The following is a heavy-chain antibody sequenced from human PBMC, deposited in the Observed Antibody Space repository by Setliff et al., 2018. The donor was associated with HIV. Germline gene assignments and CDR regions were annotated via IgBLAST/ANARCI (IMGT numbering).Heavy chain of an antibody. CDR3: ARTPQEVVVVAATRPYYYYYMDV. V-gene: IGHV4-39*01. CDR1: GGSISTSNYY. CDR2: VDYTGST. Sequence: PSETLSLTCTVSGGSISTSNYYWGWVRQPPGKGLEWVGNVDYTGSTYYNPSLKSRVTISVDTSENQFSLKLSSVTAADTAVYYCARTPQEVVVVAATRPYYYYYMDVWGKGTTVTVSS. J-gene: IGHJ6*03. D-gene: IGHD2-15*01.